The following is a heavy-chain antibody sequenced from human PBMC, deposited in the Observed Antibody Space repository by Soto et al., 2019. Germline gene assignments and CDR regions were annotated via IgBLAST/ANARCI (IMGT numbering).Heavy chain of an antibody. D-gene: IGHD2-21*01. Sequence: QVQLEESGGGVVQPGRSLRLSCAASGFTFNTYAMHWVRQAPGKGLEWVAVIWSDGSKKSYGDSAKGRFNISRDNSKNTVNLQMNSLRVEDTAVYYCARARPDRYFYSYGMDVWGQGTTVTVSS. CDR1: GFTFNTYA. CDR2: IWSDGSKK. V-gene: IGHV3-33*01. J-gene: IGHJ6*02. CDR3: ARARPDRYFYSYGMDV.